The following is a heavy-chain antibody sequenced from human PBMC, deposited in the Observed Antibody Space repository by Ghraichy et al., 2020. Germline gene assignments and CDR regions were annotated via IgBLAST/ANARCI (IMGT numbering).Heavy chain of an antibody. J-gene: IGHJ4*02. CDR1: GFTFSKYW. D-gene: IGHD5-24*01. CDR2: IYSDGSIT. Sequence: GESLNISCAASGFTFSKYWMHWVRQAPGKGLVWVSRIYSDGSITSYPDSVKGRLTISRDNIRNTVYLHMNSLTAEDTAVYYCTRTDGYDSPFDLWGQGILVTVSS. V-gene: IGHV3-74*01. CDR3: TRTDGYDSPFDL.